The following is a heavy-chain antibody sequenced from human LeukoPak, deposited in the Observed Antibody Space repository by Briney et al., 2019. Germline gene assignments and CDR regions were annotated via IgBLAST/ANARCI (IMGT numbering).Heavy chain of an antibody. CDR2: ISGTSGYI. CDR1: GFTFSSYT. Sequence: GGCLRLSCAASGFTFSSYTMNWVRQAPGKGLEWVSSISGTSGYIYYADSVKGRLTISRDNAKNSVYLQMTSLRDEDTAVYYCARDHYGDYGFDYWGQGTLVTVSS. D-gene: IGHD4-17*01. J-gene: IGHJ4*02. V-gene: IGHV3-21*01. CDR3: ARDHYGDYGFDY.